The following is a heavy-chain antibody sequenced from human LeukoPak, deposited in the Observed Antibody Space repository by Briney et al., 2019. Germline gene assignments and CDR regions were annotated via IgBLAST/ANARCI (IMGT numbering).Heavy chain of an antibody. CDR2: ISYDGSNK. Sequence: GGSLRLSCAASGFTFSSYAMHWVRQAPGKGLEWAAVISYDGSNKYYADSVKGRFTISRDNSKNTLYLQMNSLRAEDTAVYYCARVNSLDYFDYWGQGTLVTVSS. D-gene: IGHD4-23*01. J-gene: IGHJ4*02. V-gene: IGHV3-30-3*01. CDR1: GFTFSSYA. CDR3: ARVNSLDYFDY.